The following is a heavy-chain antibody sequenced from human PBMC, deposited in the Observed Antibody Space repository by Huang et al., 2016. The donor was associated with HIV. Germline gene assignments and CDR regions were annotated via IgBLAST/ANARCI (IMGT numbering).Heavy chain of an antibody. V-gene: IGHV3-7*01. D-gene: IGHD3-9*01. Sequence: EVHLVESGGDLVQPGGSLRLSCVASGFNFSAYWMSWVRQASGKGLECVANIKQDGSGKNYVDALNGRFTISRDNAKNSVYLQLTSLRAEDTAVYDCARGGIYYDVLTGRHYYYNGLDVWGQGTTVTVSS. CDR3: ARGGIYYDVLTGRHYYYNGLDV. J-gene: IGHJ6*02. CDR1: GFNFSAYW. CDR2: IKQDGSGK.